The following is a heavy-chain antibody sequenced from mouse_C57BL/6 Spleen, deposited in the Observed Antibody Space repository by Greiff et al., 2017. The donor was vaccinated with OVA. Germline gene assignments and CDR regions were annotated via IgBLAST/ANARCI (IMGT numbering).Heavy chain of an antibody. D-gene: IGHD1-1*01. CDR1: GFTFSSYG. Sequence: EVQLMESGGDLVKPGGSLKLSCAASGFTFSSYGMSWVRQTPDKRLEWVATISSGGSYTYYPDSVKGRFTISRDNAKNTLYLQMSSLKSEDTAMYYCARDYGSSNYAMDYWGQGTSVTVSS. CDR2: ISSGGSYT. CDR3: ARDYGSSNYAMDY. V-gene: IGHV5-6*01. J-gene: IGHJ4*01.